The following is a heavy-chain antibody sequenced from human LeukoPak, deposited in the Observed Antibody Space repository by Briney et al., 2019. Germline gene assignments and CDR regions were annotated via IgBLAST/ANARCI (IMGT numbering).Heavy chain of an antibody. V-gene: IGHV3-23*01. CDR3: AKDRGITGTLGYFDY. D-gene: IGHD1/OR15-1a*01. J-gene: IGHJ4*02. CDR1: GFTFSSYA. Sequence: PGGSLRLSCAASGFTFSSYAVSWVRQAPGKGLEWVSAISGSGGSTYYADSVKGRFTISRDDSKNTLYLQTNSLRAEDTAVYYCAKDRGITGTLGYFDYWGQGTLVTVSS. CDR2: ISGSGGST.